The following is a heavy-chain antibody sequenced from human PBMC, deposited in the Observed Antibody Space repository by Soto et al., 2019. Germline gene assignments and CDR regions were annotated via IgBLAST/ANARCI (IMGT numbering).Heavy chain of an antibody. Sequence: EVQLVESGGGLVQPGGALRLSCAASGFIFSNFWMSWVRQAPGKGLEGVANIKEDGSEKYHVDSVKSRFTISRDNVKNLMYLQMDSLRAEDTAVYKCVRGGSHSFDYCGQGTLVTVSS. D-gene: IGHD1-26*01. CDR2: IKEDGSEK. V-gene: IGHV3-7*05. CDR1: GFIFSNFW. J-gene: IGHJ4*02. CDR3: VRGGSHSFDY.